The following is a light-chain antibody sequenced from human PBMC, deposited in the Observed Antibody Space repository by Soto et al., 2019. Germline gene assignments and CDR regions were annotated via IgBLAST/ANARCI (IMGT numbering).Light chain of an antibody. CDR3: SSYAGSNTFL. V-gene: IGLV2-8*01. CDR2: EVN. CDR1: SSDVGDYNY. J-gene: IGLJ3*02. Sequence: QSVLTQPPSASGSPGQSVTMSCTGTSSDVGDYNYVSWYQQHPGKAPKLIIYEVNKRPSGVPDRFSGSKSGNTASLTVSGLQAEDEAEYYCSSYAGSNTFLFGGGTKLTVL.